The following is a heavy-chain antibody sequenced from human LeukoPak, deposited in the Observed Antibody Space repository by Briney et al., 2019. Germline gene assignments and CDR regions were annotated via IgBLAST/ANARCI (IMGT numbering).Heavy chain of an antibody. J-gene: IGHJ6*02. V-gene: IGHV3-30*03. Sequence: GGSLRLSCAASGFTFSSYGMHWVRQAPGKGLEWVAVISYDGSNKYYADSVKGRFTISRDNSKNTLYLQMNSLRAEDTAVYYCASDIVVVPAAKQFSGYYYGMDVWGQGTTVTVSS. D-gene: IGHD2-2*01. CDR1: GFTFSSYG. CDR2: ISYDGSNK. CDR3: ASDIVVVPAAKQFSGYYYGMDV.